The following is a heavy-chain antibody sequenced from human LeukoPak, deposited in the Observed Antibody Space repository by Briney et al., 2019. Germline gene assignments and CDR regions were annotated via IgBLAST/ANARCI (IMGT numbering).Heavy chain of an antibody. CDR2: IYYSGST. CDR1: GGSISSYY. J-gene: IGHJ4*02. Sequence: PSETLSLTCTVSGGSISSYYWSWIRQPPGKGLEWIGYIYYSGSTDYSPSLKSRVTISVDTSKNQFSLKLSSVTAADTAVYYCARTVTTKAIDYWGQGTLVTVSS. D-gene: IGHD4-11*01. CDR3: ARTVTTKAIDY. V-gene: IGHV4-59*01.